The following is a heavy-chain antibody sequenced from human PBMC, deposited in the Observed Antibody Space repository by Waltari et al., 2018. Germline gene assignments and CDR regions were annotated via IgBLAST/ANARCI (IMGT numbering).Heavy chain of an antibody. CDR1: GGSISSSSYY. J-gene: IGHJ4*02. CDR3: ARSDSSSSGYYFDY. D-gene: IGHD6-6*01. V-gene: IGHV4-39*07. Sequence: QLQLQESGPGLVKPSETLSLTCTVSGGSISSSSYYWGLIRQPPGKGLEWIGSIYYSGSTYYNPSLKSRVTISVDTSKNQFSLKLSSVTAADTAVYYCARSDSSSSGYYFDYWGQGTLVTVSS. CDR2: IYYSGST.